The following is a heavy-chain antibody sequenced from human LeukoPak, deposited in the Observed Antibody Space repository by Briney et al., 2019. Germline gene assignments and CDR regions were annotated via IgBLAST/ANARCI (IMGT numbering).Heavy chain of an antibody. CDR2: IYYSGST. CDR1: GGSISSYY. Sequence: SETLSLTRTVSGGSISSYYWSWIRQPPGKGLEWIGYIYYSGSTNYNPSLKSRVTISVDTSKNQFSLKLSSVTAADTAVYYCARADSSGYYVLDYWGQGTLVTVSS. D-gene: IGHD3-22*01. CDR3: ARADSSGYYVLDY. V-gene: IGHV4-59*01. J-gene: IGHJ4*02.